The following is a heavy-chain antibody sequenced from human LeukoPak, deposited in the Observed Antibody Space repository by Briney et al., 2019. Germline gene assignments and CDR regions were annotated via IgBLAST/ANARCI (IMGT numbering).Heavy chain of an antibody. J-gene: IGHJ4*02. CDR1: GGSFSGYY. Sequence: PSETLSLTCAVYGGSFSGYYWSWIRQPPGKGLEWIGEINHSGSTNYNPSLKSRVTISVDTSKNQFSLKLSSVTAADTAVYYCARRPEDYVPFDYWGQGTLVTVSS. V-gene: IGHV4-34*01. D-gene: IGHD4-17*01. CDR3: ARRPEDYVPFDY. CDR2: INHSGST.